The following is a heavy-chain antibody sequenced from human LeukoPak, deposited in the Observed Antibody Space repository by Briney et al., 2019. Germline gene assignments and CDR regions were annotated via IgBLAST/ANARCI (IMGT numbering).Heavy chain of an antibody. J-gene: IGHJ4*02. CDR3: ARHSVSSPHYFDY. Sequence: SETLSLTCSVYGGSFSGYYWSWIRQPPGKGQEWIAFIYYSGSTHYNPSLKSRVTISVDTSKNQFSLRLSSVTAADTAVYYCARHSVSSPHYFDYWGQGILVSVSS. V-gene: IGHV4-59*08. CDR1: GGSFSGYY. D-gene: IGHD1-26*01. CDR2: IYYSGST.